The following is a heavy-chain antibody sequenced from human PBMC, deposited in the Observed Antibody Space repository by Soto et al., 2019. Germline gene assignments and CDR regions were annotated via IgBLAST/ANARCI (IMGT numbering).Heavy chain of an antibody. J-gene: IGHJ4*02. D-gene: IGHD3-22*01. CDR3: ARVYYDGSGPLDS. V-gene: IGHV3-11*01. CDR1: GFTFSDYY. Sequence: PGGSLRLSCAASGFTFSDYYMSWIRPAPGKGLEWVSHISSSGSAIYYADSVKGRFTISRDNAKNSLSLQMNSLRAEDTAVYYCARVYYDGSGPLDSWGQGALVTVSS. CDR2: ISSSGSAI.